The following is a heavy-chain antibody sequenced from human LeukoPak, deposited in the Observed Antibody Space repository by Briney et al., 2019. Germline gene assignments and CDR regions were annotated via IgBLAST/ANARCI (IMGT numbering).Heavy chain of an antibody. D-gene: IGHD5-12*01. CDR2: IIPIFGTA. CDR3: ARSREWLQPDY. V-gene: IGHV1-69*06. J-gene: IGHJ4*02. Sequence: PAASVKVSCKASGYTFTSYDINWVRQATGQGLEWMGGIIPIFGTANYAQKFQGRVTITADKSTSTAYMELSSLRSEDTAVYYCARSREWLQPDYWGQGTLVTVSS. CDR1: GYTFTSYD.